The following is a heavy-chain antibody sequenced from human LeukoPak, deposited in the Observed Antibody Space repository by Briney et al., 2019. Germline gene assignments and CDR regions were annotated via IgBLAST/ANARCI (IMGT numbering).Heavy chain of an antibody. J-gene: IGHJ5*02. CDR1: GFTFRDYA. D-gene: IGHD2-2*01. V-gene: IGHV3-23*01. CDR3: AKDQCSSTSCPDGWFDP. CDR2: ISGSGGST. Sequence: PGGSLRLSCAASGFTFRDYAMSWVRQAPGKGLEWVSGISGSGGSTYYADSVKGRFSISRDNSKNTLYLQMNSLRVEDTALYYCAKDQCSSTSCPDGWFDPWGQGTLVTASS.